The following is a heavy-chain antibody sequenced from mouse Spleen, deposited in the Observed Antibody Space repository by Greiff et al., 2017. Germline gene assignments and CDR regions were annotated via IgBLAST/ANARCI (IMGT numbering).Heavy chain of an antibody. Sequence: VQLQQPGAELVMPGASVKLSCKASGYTFTSYWMHWVKQRPGQGLEWIGEIDPSDSYTNYNQKFKGKATLTVDKSSSTAYMQLSSLTSEDSAVYYCARKVYDGYYPFAYWGQGTLVTVSA. CDR2: IDPSDSYT. CDR3: ARKVYDGYYPFAY. CDR1: GYTFTSYW. V-gene: IGHV1-69*01. J-gene: IGHJ3*01. D-gene: IGHD2-3*01.